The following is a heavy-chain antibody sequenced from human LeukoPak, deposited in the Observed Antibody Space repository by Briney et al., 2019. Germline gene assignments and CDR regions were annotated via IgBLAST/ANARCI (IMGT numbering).Heavy chain of an antibody. V-gene: IGHV3-23*01. CDR1: GFTFSSYA. J-gene: IGHJ4*02. CDR2: ISTSGGST. CDR3: AKDRLRTTT. Sequence: GGSLRLSCAASGFTFSSYAMSWVRQAPGKGLEWVSSISTSGGSTYYADSVKGRSTISRDNSENTLYLQMNSLRAEDTAVYYCAKDRLRTTTWGQGTLVTVSS. D-gene: IGHD1-26*01.